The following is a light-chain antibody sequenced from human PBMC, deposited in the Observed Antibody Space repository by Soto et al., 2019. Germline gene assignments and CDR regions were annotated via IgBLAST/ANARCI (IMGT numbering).Light chain of an antibody. J-gene: IGKJ1*01. CDR2: DAS. CDR3: QQYGSSPWT. Sequence: EIVLTQSPATLSLSPGERAALSCGASQIVSSNYLAWYQQKPGLAPRLLIYDASRRATGIPDRFSGSGSGADFILSISRLEPEDFAVYYCQQYGSSPWTFGQGTKVDIK. CDR1: QIVSSNY. V-gene: IGKV3D-20*01.